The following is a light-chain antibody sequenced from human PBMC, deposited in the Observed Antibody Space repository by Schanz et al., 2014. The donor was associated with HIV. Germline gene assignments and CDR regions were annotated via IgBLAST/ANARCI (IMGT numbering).Light chain of an antibody. V-gene: IGLV2-14*03. CDR2: DVN. J-gene: IGLJ3*02. CDR3: CSYVDTYTWV. CDR1: GTDIGDDNY. Sequence: QSALAQPASMSASPGQSITISCVGSGTDIGDDNYVSWYQHHPGTAPKLLIFDVNIRPSGVSDRFAGSKSGNTASLTISGLQADDEADYYCCSYVDTYTWVFGGGTKVTVL.